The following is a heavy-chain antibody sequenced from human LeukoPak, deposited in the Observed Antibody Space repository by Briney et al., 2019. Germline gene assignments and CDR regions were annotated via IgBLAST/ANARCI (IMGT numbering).Heavy chain of an antibody. J-gene: IGHJ4*02. Sequence: GGSLRLSCSASGITFSSHAMHWVRQAPGKGLEYVSAISDNGGMTFYADSVKGRFTISRDNSKNTLYLQMRSLRGEDTAVYYCYVSGWTEDIGNWGQGTLVTVSS. CDR2: ISDNGGMT. V-gene: IGHV3-64D*06. CDR3: YVSGWTEDIGN. CDR1: GITFSSHA. D-gene: IGHD6-19*01.